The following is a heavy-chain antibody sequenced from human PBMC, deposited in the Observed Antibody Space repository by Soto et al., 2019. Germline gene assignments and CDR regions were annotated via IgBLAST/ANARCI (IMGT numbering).Heavy chain of an antibody. CDR3: ARDLGSIADY. D-gene: IGHD6-6*01. CDR2: LSYDGTNK. CDR1: GFTFSSYA. J-gene: IGHJ4*02. Sequence: QVQLVESGGGVVQPGRSLRLSCAASGFTFSSYAMHWVRQAPGKGLEWVAVLSYDGTNKYYADSVKGRFTISRDNSKNTLYLQMNSLRAEDTAVYYCARDLGSIADYWGQGTLVTVSS. V-gene: IGHV3-30-3*01.